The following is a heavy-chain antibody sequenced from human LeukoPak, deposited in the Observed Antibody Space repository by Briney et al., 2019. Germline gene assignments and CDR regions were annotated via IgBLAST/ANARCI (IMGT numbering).Heavy chain of an antibody. CDR3: ARETTRGSGTEH. CDR2: ISSSSSYI. D-gene: IGHD1-1*01. Sequence: PGGSLRLSCAASGFTFSSYSMNWVRQAPGKGLEWVSSISSSSSYIYYADSVKGRFTISRDNAKNSLYLQMNSLRAEDTAVYYCARETTRGSGTEHGGQGTLVTVSS. V-gene: IGHV3-21*04. J-gene: IGHJ4*02. CDR1: GFTFSSYS.